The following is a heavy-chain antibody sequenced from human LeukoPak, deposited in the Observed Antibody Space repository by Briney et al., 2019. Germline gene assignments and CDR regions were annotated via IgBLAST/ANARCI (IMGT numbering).Heavy chain of an antibody. CDR3: ARVSEMPTNPFDY. J-gene: IGHJ4*02. CDR1: GGSISGSNW. CDR2: IYHSGST. V-gene: IGHV4-4*02. D-gene: IGHD5-24*01. Sequence: SETLSLTCAVSGGSISGSNWWTWVRQPPGKGLEWIGEIYHSGSTNYNPSPKSRVTISVDKSKNQFSLNLSSVTAADTAVYYCARVSEMPTNPFDYWGQGTLVSVSS.